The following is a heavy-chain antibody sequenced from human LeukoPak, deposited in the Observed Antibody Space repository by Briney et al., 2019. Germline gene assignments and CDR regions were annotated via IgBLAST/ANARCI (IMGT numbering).Heavy chain of an antibody. V-gene: IGHV3-43*01. CDR1: GFTFDDYT. D-gene: IGHD3-22*01. CDR3: AKVDDSSGYYVYDY. Sequence: GGSLRLSCAASGFTFDDYTMHWVRQAPGKGLEWVSLISWDGGSTYYADSVKGRFTISRDNSKNSLYLQMNSLRTEDTALYYCAKVDDSSGYYVYDYWGQGTLVTVSS. J-gene: IGHJ4*02. CDR2: ISWDGGST.